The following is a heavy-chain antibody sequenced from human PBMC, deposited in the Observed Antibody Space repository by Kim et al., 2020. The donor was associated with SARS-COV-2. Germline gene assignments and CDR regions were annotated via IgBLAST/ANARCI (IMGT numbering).Heavy chain of an antibody. V-gene: IGHV3-33*01. CDR3: ARGSEDMNWFDP. CDR2: IWSDGSIR. Sequence: GGSLRLSCEASGFSVSTYGMHWVRQAPGKGLEWVAVIWSDGSIRHYVDSVKGRFTISRDISKNTLDLQMNSLRVEDTAVYYCARGSEDMNWFDPWGQGT. J-gene: IGHJ5*02. CDR1: GFSVSTYG. D-gene: IGHD6-19*01.